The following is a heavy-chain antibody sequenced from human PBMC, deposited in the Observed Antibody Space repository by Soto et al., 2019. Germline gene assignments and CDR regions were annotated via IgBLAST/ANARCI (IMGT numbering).Heavy chain of an antibody. CDR3: ARGYYDILTGYPHFDY. J-gene: IGHJ4*02. CDR1: GGSISSGGYS. Sequence: SETLSLTCAVSGGSISSGGYSWSWIRQPPGKGLEWIGYIYHSGSTYYNPSLKSRVTISVDRSKNQFSLKLGSVTAADTAVYYCARGYYDILTGYPHFDYWGQGTLVTVSS. CDR2: IYHSGST. D-gene: IGHD3-9*01. V-gene: IGHV4-30-2*01.